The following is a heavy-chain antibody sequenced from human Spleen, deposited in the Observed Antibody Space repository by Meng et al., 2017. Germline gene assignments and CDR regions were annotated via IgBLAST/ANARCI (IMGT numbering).Heavy chain of an antibody. CDR2: INPSGGST. CDR1: GYTFTSYY. J-gene: IGHJ3*02. Sequence: ASVKVSCKASGYTFTSYYMHWVRQAPGQGLEWMGIINPSGGSTRYAQKFQGRVTMTTDTSTSTVYMVLGSLRSEDTAVYYCARVSDSGSYDDAFDIWGQGTMVTVSS. V-gene: IGHV1-46*01. CDR3: ARVSDSGSYDDAFDI. D-gene: IGHD1-26*01.